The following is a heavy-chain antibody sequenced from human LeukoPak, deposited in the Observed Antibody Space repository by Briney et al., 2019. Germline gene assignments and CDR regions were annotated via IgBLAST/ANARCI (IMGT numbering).Heavy chain of an antibody. CDR2: IHSGGRA. D-gene: IGHD3-10*01. Sequence: GGSLRLSCAASGFSVSSNYMTWVRQAPGKGLEWVSVIHSGGRAYYADSVKGRFTTSRDNSKNTLDLQMNSLSVEDTAVYYCVGVEAITMVRGASGDVWGKGTTVTVSS. CDR1: GFSVSSNY. V-gene: IGHV3-66*02. J-gene: IGHJ6*04. CDR3: VGVEAITMVRGASGDV.